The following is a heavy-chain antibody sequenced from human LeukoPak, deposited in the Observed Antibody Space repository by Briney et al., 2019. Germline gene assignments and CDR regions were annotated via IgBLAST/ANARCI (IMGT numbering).Heavy chain of an antibody. CDR2: MNPNSGNT. CDR3: ARYYDILTGYQG. D-gene: IGHD3-9*01. Sequence: ASVKVSCKASGYTFTIYDFNWVRQPTGQGLGWMGWMNPNSGNTGYAQKFQGRVTMTRNTSISTAYMELSSLRSEDTAVYYCARYYDILTGYQGWGQGTLVTASS. J-gene: IGHJ4*02. V-gene: IGHV1-8*01. CDR1: GYTFTIYD.